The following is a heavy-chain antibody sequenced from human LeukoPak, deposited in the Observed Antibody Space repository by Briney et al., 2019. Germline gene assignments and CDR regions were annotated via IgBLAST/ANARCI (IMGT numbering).Heavy chain of an antibody. Sequence: GRSLRLSCAASGFTFSSYAMHWVRQAPGKGLEWVAVISYDGSNKYYADSVKGRFIISRDNSKNTLYLQMNSLRAEDTAVYYCARDEFHYYYGMDVWGQGTTVTVSS. J-gene: IGHJ6*02. V-gene: IGHV3-30-3*01. CDR2: ISYDGSNK. CDR1: GFTFSSYA. D-gene: IGHD3-10*01. CDR3: ARDEFHYYYGMDV.